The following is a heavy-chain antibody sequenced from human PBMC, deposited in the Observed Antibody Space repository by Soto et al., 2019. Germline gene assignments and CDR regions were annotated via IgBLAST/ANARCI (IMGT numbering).Heavy chain of an antibody. CDR2: INPSGGGT. CDR1: GYSFTDYY. CDR3: AGGWLWEGWFDH. V-gene: IGHV1-46*01. D-gene: IGHD5-18*01. J-gene: IGHJ5*02. Sequence: ASVKVSCKASGYSFTDYYIHWVRQAPGQGLEWMGSINPSGGGTTYVEKFQGRVTMTRDTSTSTVYMELRSLRAEDTAVYYCAGGWLWEGWFDHWRQVTLVTVSS.